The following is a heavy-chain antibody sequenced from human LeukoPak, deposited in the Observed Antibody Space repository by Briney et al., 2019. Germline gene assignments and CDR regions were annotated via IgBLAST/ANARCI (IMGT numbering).Heavy chain of an antibody. J-gene: IGHJ4*02. D-gene: IGHD3-22*01. CDR3: ARQYYDSDGFSLFDY. CDR1: GFTFNTYG. Sequence: GRSLRLSCAGSGFTFNTYGMHWVCQAPGKGLEWVALISFDGSNKYYADSVKGRFTISRDNSKNTLYLQMSSLRPEDTAVFYCARQYYDSDGFSLFDYWGQGTLVTVSS. CDR2: ISFDGSNK. V-gene: IGHV3-30-3*01.